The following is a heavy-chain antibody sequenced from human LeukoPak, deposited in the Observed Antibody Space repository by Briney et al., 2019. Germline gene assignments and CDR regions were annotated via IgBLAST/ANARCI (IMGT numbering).Heavy chain of an antibody. CDR3: ARESIYYYYYMDV. CDR2: IYYSGST. D-gene: IGHD3-10*01. J-gene: IGHJ6*03. CDR1: GGSISSSSYY. V-gene: IGHV4-39*07. Sequence: SETLSLTCTVSGGSISSSSYYWGWIRQPPGKGLEWIGSIYYSGSTYYNPSLKSRVTISVDTSKNQFSLKLSSVTAADTAVYYCARESIYYYYYMDVWGKGTTVTVSS.